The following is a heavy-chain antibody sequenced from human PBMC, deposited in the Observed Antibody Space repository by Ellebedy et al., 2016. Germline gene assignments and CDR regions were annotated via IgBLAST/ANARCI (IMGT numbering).Heavy chain of an antibody. CDR2: IYPGDSDT. CDR1: GYSFSNYW. Sequence: GESLKISXKGSGYSFSNYWIGWARQMPGKGLEWMGIIYPGDSDTRYSPSFQGQVTISADKSISTAYLQWSSLKASDTAMYYCARRESSWSVTEYYFDYWGQGTLVTVSS. J-gene: IGHJ4*02. CDR3: ARRESSWSVTEYYFDY. V-gene: IGHV5-51*01. D-gene: IGHD6-13*01.